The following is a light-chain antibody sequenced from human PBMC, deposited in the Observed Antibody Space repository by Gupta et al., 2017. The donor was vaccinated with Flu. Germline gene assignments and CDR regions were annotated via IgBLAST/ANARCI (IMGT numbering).Light chain of an antibody. V-gene: IGKV1-39*01. Sequence: DIRVTQSPSSLSASVGDRVTITCRASQSIQKYLNWYQWKPGKAPKLLIYAASSLQSGVPSRFRGSASGTDFTLTITSLQPEDFGTYFCQESYATPHTFGQGTKLEVK. CDR1: QSIQKY. CDR2: AAS. CDR3: QESYATPHT. J-gene: IGKJ2*01.